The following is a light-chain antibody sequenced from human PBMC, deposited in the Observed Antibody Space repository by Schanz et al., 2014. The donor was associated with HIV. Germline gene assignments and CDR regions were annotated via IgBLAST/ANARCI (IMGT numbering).Light chain of an antibody. Sequence: QSALTQPPSASGSPGQSVTISCTGTRSDIGNYDFVSWYQQHPGQAPKLIIYEVTKRPSGVPARFSGSKSDNTASLTVSGLQADDEADYYCQSFDGSLGGVLFGGGTKLTVL. V-gene: IGLV2-8*01. CDR3: QSFDGSLGGVL. J-gene: IGLJ3*02. CDR2: EVT. CDR1: RSDIGNYDF.